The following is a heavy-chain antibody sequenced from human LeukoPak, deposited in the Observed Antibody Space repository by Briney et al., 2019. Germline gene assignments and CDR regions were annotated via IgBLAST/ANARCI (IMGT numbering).Heavy chain of an antibody. Sequence: GGSLRLSCAASGFTFSSYEMNWVRQAPGKGLEWVSYISSSGSTIYYADSVKGRFAISRDNAKNSLYLQMNSLRAEDTAVYYCARYGSGSYYTSSPYYGMDVWGKGTTVTVSS. V-gene: IGHV3-48*03. CDR1: GFTFSSYE. CDR3: ARYGSGSYYTSSPYYGMDV. J-gene: IGHJ6*04. CDR2: ISSSGSTI. D-gene: IGHD3-10*01.